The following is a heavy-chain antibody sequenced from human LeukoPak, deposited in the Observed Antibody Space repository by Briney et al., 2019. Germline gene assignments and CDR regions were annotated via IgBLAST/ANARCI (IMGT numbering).Heavy chain of an antibody. CDR2: MNPNSGNT. Sequence: ASVKVSCKASGYTFTSYDINWVRQATGQGLEWMGWMNPNSGNTGYAQKFQGRVTMTRSTSISTAYMELSSLRSEDTAVYYCARLYYDSSGYNADDAFDIWGQGTMVTVSS. CDR1: GYTFTSYD. V-gene: IGHV1-8*01. J-gene: IGHJ3*02. D-gene: IGHD3-22*01. CDR3: ARLYYDSSGYNADDAFDI.